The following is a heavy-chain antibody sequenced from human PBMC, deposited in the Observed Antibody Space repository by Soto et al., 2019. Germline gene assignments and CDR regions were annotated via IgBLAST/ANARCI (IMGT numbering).Heavy chain of an antibody. J-gene: IGHJ6*03. D-gene: IGHD3-3*01. V-gene: IGHV4-59*08. CDR2: IYYSGST. CDR1: GGSISSYY. CDR3: AILKVGGNFWSGSYHYYMDV. Sequence: PSETLSLTCTVSGGSISSYYWSWIRQPPGKGLEWIGYIYYSGSTNYNPSLKSRVTISVDTSKNQFSLKLSSVTAADTAVYYCAILKVGGNFWSGSYHYYMDVWGKGTTVTVSS.